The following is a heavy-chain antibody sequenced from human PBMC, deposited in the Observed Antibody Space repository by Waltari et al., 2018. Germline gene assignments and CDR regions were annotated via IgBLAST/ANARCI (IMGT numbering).Heavy chain of an antibody. CDR1: ESIFSNYE. D-gene: IGHD2-21*01. V-gene: IGHV3-48*03. Sequence: EVQLVQSGGGLVQPGGSLRLSCAASESIFSNYEMHWIRQAPGKGLEWVSYISSRGTTIYYADSVKGRFTISRDNAKKSLYLQMKGLRAEDTAVYYCARERNTFIPFDYWGQGALVTVSS. J-gene: IGHJ4*02. CDR3: ARERNTFIPFDY. CDR2: ISSRGTTI.